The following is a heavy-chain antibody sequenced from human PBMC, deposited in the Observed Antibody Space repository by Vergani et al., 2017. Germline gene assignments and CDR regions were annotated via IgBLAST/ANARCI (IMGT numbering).Heavy chain of an antibody. CDR1: GFTFSSYA. CDR2: ISSNGGST. V-gene: IGHV3-64*04. D-gene: IGHD6-13*01. J-gene: IGHJ5*02. CDR3: AKDDFQVEQQLFPGWFDP. Sequence: VQLVESGGGLVQPGGSLRLSCAASGFTFSSYAMHWVRQAPGKGLEYVSAISSNGGSTYYANSVKGRFTISRDNSKNTLYLQMNSLGAEDTAVYYCAKDDFQVEQQLFPGWFDPWGQGTLVTVSS.